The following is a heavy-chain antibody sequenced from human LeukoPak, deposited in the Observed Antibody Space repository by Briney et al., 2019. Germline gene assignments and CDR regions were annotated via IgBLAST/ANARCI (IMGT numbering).Heavy chain of an antibody. V-gene: IGHV4-4*07. D-gene: IGHD5-18*01. CDR3: ASGWIQYAFDI. J-gene: IGHJ3*02. Sequence: SETLSLTCTVSGGSISSYYWSWIRQPAGKGLEWIGRIYTSGSTNYNPSLKGRVTMSVDTSKNQFSLKLSSVTAADTAVYYCASGWIQYAFDIWGQGTMVTVSS. CDR1: GGSISSYY. CDR2: IYTSGST.